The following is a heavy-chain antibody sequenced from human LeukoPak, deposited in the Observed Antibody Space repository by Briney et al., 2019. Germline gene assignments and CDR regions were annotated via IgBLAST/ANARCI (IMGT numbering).Heavy chain of an antibody. CDR3: ARDPTYGDYEG. CDR2: IDPNSGVT. Sequence: ASVKVSCKASGYTFTVYYIHWVRQAPGQGLEWLGWIDPNSGVTNYAQKFQGRVAMTRDTSISTAYMELSRLRSDDTAVYYCARDPTYGDYEGWGQGTLVTVSS. J-gene: IGHJ4*02. D-gene: IGHD4-17*01. CDR1: GYTFTVYY. V-gene: IGHV1-2*02.